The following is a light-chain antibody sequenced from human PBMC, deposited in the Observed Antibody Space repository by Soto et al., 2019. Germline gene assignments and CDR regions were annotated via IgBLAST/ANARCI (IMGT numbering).Light chain of an antibody. J-gene: IGKJ1*01. V-gene: IGKV1-39*01. CDR2: AAS. Sequence: DIQMTQSPSSLSASVGDRVTITCRASQSISSYLNWYQQKPGKAPNHLIYAASSLQSGVPSRFSGSGSGTDFTLTISSLQPEDFATYYCQQSYSTPRTFGQGTKVEIK. CDR1: QSISSY. CDR3: QQSYSTPRT.